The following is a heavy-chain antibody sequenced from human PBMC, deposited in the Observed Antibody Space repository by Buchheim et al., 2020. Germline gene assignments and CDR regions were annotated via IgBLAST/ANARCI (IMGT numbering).Heavy chain of an antibody. CDR3: ARHYSWSGYLMHRYTYFDY. J-gene: IGHJ4*02. V-gene: IGHV4-39*01. Sequence: QLQLQESGPGLVKPSETLSLTCTVSGGSISSSSYYWGWIRQPPGKGLEWIGSIYYSGSTYYNPSLKSRVTISVDTSKNQFSLKLSSVTAADTAVYYCARHYSWSGYLMHRYTYFDYWGQGTL. CDR1: GGSISSSSYY. CDR2: IYYSGST. D-gene: IGHD3-3*01.